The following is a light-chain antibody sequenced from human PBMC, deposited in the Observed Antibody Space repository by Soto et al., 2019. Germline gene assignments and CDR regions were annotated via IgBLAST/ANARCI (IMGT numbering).Light chain of an antibody. CDR1: QSISSSY. CDR2: GAS. Sequence: EIVMTQSPATLSVSPGGRATLSCRASQSISSSYLAWYQQKPGQAPRLLIYGASTRATGIPARFSGSGSGTEFIPPISSLQSEDFAVYYCQQYNNWPFITFGQGTRLEI. J-gene: IGKJ5*01. CDR3: QQYNNWPFIT. V-gene: IGKV3-15*01.